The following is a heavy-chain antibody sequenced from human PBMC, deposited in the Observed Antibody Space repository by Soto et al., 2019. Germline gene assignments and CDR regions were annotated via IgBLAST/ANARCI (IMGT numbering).Heavy chain of an antibody. J-gene: IGHJ6*02. Sequence: VQLVESGGGVVQPGRSLRLSCAASGFTFSSYAMHWVRQAPGKGLEWVAGISYDGSNNYYADSVKGRFTISRDNSKNTLYLQMNSLRAEDTAVYYCARDRYYDSSGYSNGMDVWGQGTTVTVSS. V-gene: IGHV3-30-3*01. D-gene: IGHD3-22*01. CDR3: ARDRYYDSSGYSNGMDV. CDR2: ISYDGSNN. CDR1: GFTFSSYA.